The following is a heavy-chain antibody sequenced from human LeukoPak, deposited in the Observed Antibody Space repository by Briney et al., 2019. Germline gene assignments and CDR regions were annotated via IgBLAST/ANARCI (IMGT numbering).Heavy chain of an antibody. CDR2: INTGNGDT. CDR1: GYTFTSYA. J-gene: IGHJ5*02. D-gene: IGHD1-26*01. CDR3: ARDLGSGSLHH. V-gene: IGHV1-3*04. Sequence: ASVKVSCKASGYTFTSYAIHWVRQAPGQRLEWLGWINTGNGDTRYSQTFQGRVTITSYTSASTAYMELSSLRSEDTAVYYCARDLGSGSLHHWGQGTLVTVSS.